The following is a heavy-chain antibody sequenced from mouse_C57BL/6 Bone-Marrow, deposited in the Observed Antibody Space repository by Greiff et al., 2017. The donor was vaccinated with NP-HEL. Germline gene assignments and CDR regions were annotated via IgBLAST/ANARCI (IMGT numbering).Heavy chain of an antibody. V-gene: IGHV1-81*01. J-gene: IGHJ1*03. CDR2: ICPRSGNT. Sequence: QVQLQQSGAELARPGASVKLSCKASGYTFTSYGISWVKQRTGQGLEWIGEICPRSGNTYYNEKFKGKATLTADKSSSTAYMELRSLTSEDSAVYFCARPLLWHYAGYFDVWGTGTTVTVSS. CDR3: ARPLLWHYAGYFDV. CDR1: GYTFTSYG. D-gene: IGHD2-10*01.